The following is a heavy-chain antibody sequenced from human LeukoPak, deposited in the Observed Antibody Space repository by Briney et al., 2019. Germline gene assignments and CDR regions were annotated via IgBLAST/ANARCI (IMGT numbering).Heavy chain of an antibody. J-gene: IGHJ3*02. CDR2: IYYSGST. V-gene: IGHV4-30-4*08. CDR1: GGSISSGDSY. CDR3: ARDLADIVVVPAASPDAFDI. Sequence: SETLSLTCTVSGGSISSGDSYWSWIRQPPGKGLEWIGYIYYSGSTYYNPSLKSRVTISVDTSKNQFSLKLSSVTAADTAVYYCARDLADIVVVPAASPDAFDIWGQGTMVTVSS. D-gene: IGHD2-2*01.